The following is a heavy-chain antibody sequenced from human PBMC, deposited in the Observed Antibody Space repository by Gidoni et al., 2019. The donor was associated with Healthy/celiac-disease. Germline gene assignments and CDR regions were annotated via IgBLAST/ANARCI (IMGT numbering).Heavy chain of an antibody. J-gene: IGHJ4*02. Sequence: QVQLVQSGAEVKKPGASVKVSCKASGYTFTGYYMHWVRQAPGQGLEWMGWINPNSGGTNYAQKFQGRVTMTRDTSISTAYMELSRLRSDDTAVYYCARDPVGYCSSTSCSPPDYWGQGTLVTVSS. CDR2: INPNSGGT. CDR3: ARDPVGYCSSTSCSPPDY. V-gene: IGHV1-2*02. CDR1: GYTFTGYY. D-gene: IGHD2-2*01.